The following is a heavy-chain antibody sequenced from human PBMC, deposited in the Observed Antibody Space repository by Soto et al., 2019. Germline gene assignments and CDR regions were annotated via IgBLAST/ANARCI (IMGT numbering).Heavy chain of an antibody. CDR2: INHSGST. CDR1: GGSFIGYY. J-gene: IGHJ6*02. V-gene: IGHV4-34*01. Sequence: SETLSLTCAVCGGSFIGYYWSWIRQPPGKGLEWIGEINHSGSTNYNPSLKSRVTISVDTSKNQFSLKLSSVTAADTAVYYCARDGGYSYGYSPGYYYGMDVWGQGTTVTVSS. D-gene: IGHD5-18*01. CDR3: ARDGGYSYGYSPGYYYGMDV.